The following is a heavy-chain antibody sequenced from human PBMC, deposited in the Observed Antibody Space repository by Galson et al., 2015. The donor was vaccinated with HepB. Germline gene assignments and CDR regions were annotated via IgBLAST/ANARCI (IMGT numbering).Heavy chain of an antibody. Sequence: SLRLSCAASGFTVSSNYMSWVRQAPGKGLEWVSVIYSGGSTYYADSVKGRFTISRDNSKNTLYLQMNSLRAEDTAVYYCACLHLGELHAFDIWGQGTMVTVSS. V-gene: IGHV3-53*01. CDR1: GFTVSSNY. D-gene: IGHD3-16*01. CDR2: IYSGGST. CDR3: ACLHLGELHAFDI. J-gene: IGHJ3*02.